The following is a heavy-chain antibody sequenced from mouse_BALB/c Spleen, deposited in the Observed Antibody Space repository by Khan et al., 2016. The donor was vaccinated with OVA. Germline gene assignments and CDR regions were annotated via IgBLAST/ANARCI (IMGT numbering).Heavy chain of an antibody. V-gene: IGHV1-80*01. J-gene: IGHJ3*01. CDR2: IYPGDGDS. CDR3: AIEGYDGYYRAWFAY. Sequence: QVQLQQSGAELVRPGSSVKISCKASGHAFSDYWMNWVKQRPGQGLEWIGQIYPGDGDSNYNGKFKGKATLTVAQASSTAYMQLSSLTSEDSAVYFYAIEGYDGYYRAWFAYWGQGTLVTVSA. D-gene: IGHD2-3*01. CDR1: GHAFSDYW.